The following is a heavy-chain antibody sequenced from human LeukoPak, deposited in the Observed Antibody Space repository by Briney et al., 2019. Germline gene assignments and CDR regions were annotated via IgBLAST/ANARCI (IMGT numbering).Heavy chain of an antibody. J-gene: IGHJ5*02. CDR3: AREGLNMVRGVIPKEAWGWFDP. V-gene: IGHV4-39*02. Sequence: SETLSLTCTVSGGSISSSSYFWGWIRQPPGKGLEWIGSIYYSGSTYYSPSLKSRVTISVDTSKNQFSLKLNSVTAADTAVYYCAREGLNMVRGVIPKEAWGWFDPWGQGTLVTVSS. D-gene: IGHD3-10*01. CDR1: GGSISSSSYF. CDR2: IYYSGST.